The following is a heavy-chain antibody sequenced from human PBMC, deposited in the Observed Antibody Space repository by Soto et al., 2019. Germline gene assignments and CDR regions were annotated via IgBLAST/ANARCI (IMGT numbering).Heavy chain of an antibody. CDR3: ASSRMSFGYYYYYMDV. D-gene: IGHD3-16*01. CDR2: IYYSGST. CDR1: GGSISSGGYY. J-gene: IGHJ6*03. Sequence: SETLSLTCTVSGGSISSGGYYWSWIRQHPGKGLEWIGYIYYSGSTYYNPSLKSQITISIDTSKSRFSLKLSSVTAADTAVYYCASSRMSFGYYYYYMDVWGKGTTVTVSS. V-gene: IGHV4-31*01.